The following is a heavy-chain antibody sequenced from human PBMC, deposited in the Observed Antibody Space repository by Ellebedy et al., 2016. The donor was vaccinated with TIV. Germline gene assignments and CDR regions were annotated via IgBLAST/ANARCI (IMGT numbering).Heavy chain of an antibody. Sequence: GGSLRLSXAASGFTFSTYGMHWVRQAPGKGPEWVAVISYDGGNQYLADSVQGRFTISRDNAKNSLFLQMNSLREEDTAVYYCVRVSRSGNYPGWGQGTLVTVSS. J-gene: IGHJ4*02. CDR1: GFTFSTYG. V-gene: IGHV3-30*03. CDR2: ISYDGGNQ. CDR3: VRVSRSGNYPG. D-gene: IGHD1-26*01.